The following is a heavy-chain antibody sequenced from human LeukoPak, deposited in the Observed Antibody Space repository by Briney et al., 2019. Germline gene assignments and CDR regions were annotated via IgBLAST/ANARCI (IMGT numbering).Heavy chain of an antibody. D-gene: IGHD2-15*01. CDR1: AFTFSDYY. V-gene: IGHV3-11*05. J-gene: IGHJ4*02. CDR2: ISSSSSYT. Sequence: GGSLRLSCAASAFTFSDYYMSWIRQAPGKGLEWVSYISSSSSYTNYADSVKGRFTISRDNSKNSLYLQMNSLRAEDPAVYYCARARYCGGSCYYFDCWGQGTLVTVSS. CDR3: ARARYCGGSCYYFDC.